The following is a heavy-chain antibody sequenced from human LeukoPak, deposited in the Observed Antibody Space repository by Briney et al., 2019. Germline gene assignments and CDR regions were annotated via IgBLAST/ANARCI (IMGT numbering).Heavy chain of an antibody. CDR3: ARGEGGSSYYFDY. CDR1: GFTFSSYA. Sequence: VQPGRSLRLSCAASGFTFSSYAMHWVRQAPGKGLEWVAVISYDGSNKYYADSVKGRFTISRDNSKNTLYLQMNSLRAEDTAVYYCARGEGGSSYYFDYWGQGTLVTVSS. J-gene: IGHJ4*02. V-gene: IGHV3-30*01. CDR2: ISYDGSNK. D-gene: IGHD6-6*01.